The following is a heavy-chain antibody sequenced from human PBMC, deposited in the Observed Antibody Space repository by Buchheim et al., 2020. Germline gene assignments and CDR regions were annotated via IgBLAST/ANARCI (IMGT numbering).Heavy chain of an antibody. Sequence: EVLLLESGGGLVQPGGSLRLSCTASGFPFSTYAMSWVRQAPGGGLEWLSVISVSGGTIYYADSVKGRFTISRDNSQNMLYLQMSSLRAEDTAVYYCAKCPGGVVACHQDYWGQGTL. CDR2: ISVSGGTI. CDR3: AKCPGGVVACHQDY. V-gene: IGHV3-23*01. J-gene: IGHJ4*02. CDR1: GFPFSTYA. D-gene: IGHD2-15*01.